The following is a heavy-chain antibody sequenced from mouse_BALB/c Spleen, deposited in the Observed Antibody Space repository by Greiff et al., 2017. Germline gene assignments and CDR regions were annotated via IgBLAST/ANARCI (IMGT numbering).Heavy chain of an antibody. Sequence: EVQLVESGGGLVKPGGSLKLSCAASGFTFSSYAMSWVRQTPEKRLEWVASISSGGSTYYPDSVKGRFTISRDNARNILYLQMSSLRSEDTAMYYCAGGDYYYGGSPYYCDYWGQGTTLTVSS. J-gene: IGHJ2*01. CDR3: AGGDYYYGGSPYYCDY. D-gene: IGHD1-1*02. V-gene: IGHV5-6-5*01. CDR2: ISSGGST. CDR1: GFTFSSYA.